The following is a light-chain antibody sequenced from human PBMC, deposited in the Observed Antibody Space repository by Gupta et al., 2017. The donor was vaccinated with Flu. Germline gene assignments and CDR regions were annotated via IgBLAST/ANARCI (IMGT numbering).Light chain of an antibody. CDR3: SSCTSSNTWV. V-gene: IGLV2-18*02. J-gene: IGLJ3*02. CDR1: SSDFGSYNR. Sequence: QSALTQPASVSGSPGQSITISCTGTSSDFGSYNRVSWYQQPPGTAPKLMISEVSKRPSGVPDRFSGSKPGNTASLTISGLQAEDEADYYCSSCTSSNTWVFGGGTKLTVL. CDR2: EVS.